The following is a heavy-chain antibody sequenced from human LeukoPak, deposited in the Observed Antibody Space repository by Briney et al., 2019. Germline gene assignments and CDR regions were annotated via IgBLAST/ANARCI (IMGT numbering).Heavy chain of an antibody. CDR2: ISSSGSTI. Sequence: GGSLRLSCAASGFTFSDYYMSWIRQAPGKGLEWVSHISSSGSTIYYADSVKGRFTISRDNAKNSLYLQMNSLRAEDTAVYYCARERPPYYFDYWGQGTLVTVSS. J-gene: IGHJ4*02. V-gene: IGHV3-11*01. CDR1: GFTFSDYY. CDR3: ARERPPYYFDY.